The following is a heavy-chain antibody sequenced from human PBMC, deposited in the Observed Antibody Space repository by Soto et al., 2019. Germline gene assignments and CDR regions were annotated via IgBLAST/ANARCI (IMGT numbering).Heavy chain of an antibody. CDR2: INAGNGNT. CDR3: ARSIGGSFYYYSYMDV. Sequence: ASVKVSCKASGYTFTSYAMHWVRQAPGQRLEWMGWINAGNGNTKYSQKFQGRVTITRDTSASTAYMELSSLRSEDTAVYYCARSIGGSFYYYSYMDVWGKGTTVTVSS. J-gene: IGHJ6*03. CDR1: GYTFTSYA. V-gene: IGHV1-3*01.